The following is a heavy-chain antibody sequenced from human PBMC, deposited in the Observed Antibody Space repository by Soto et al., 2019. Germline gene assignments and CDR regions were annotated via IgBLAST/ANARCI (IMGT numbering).Heavy chain of an antibody. CDR2: FIPAYRTL. CDR1: GGSFGNSA. J-gene: IGHJ4*02. Sequence: QVLLVQSGAEVKKPGSSVKISCKASGGSFGNSAINWVRQTPGQGLEWLGGFIPAYRTLNFAQKFKGSVTITADESTGTAFMTLSGLASNDTAVYYCATGVIWIGYFTVDSWGQGTRVTVSS. V-gene: IGHV1-69*01. CDR3: ATGVIWIGYFTVDS. D-gene: IGHD3-3*01.